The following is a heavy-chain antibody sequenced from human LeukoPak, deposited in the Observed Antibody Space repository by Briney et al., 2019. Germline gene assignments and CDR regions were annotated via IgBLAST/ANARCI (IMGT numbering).Heavy chain of an antibody. CDR1: GGSFSGYY. CDR3: ARVNDRHTPSERGDCSGGSCSTETYYFDY. Sequence: SETLSLTCAVYGGSFSGYYWSWIRQPPGKGLEWIGEINHSGSTNYNPSLKSRVTISVDTSKNQFSLKLSSVTAAATAVYYCARVNDRHTPSERGDCSGGSCSTETYYFDYWGQGTLVTVSS. D-gene: IGHD2-15*01. V-gene: IGHV4-34*01. J-gene: IGHJ4*02. CDR2: INHSGST.